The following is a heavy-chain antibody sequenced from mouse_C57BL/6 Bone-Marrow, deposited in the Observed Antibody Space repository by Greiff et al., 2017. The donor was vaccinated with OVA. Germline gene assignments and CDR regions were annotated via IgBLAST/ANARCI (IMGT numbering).Heavy chain of an antibody. CDR3: AREVTTVPFDY. CDR2: INPYNGGT. CDR1: GFTFTDYY. V-gene: IGHV1-19*01. Sequence: EVQLQQSGPVLVKPGASVKMSCKASGFTFTDYYMNWVKQSHGKSLEWIGVINPYNGGTSYNQKFKGKATLTVDKSSSTAYMELNSLTSADSAVYYCAREVTTVPFDYWGQGATLTVSS. D-gene: IGHD1-1*01. J-gene: IGHJ2*01.